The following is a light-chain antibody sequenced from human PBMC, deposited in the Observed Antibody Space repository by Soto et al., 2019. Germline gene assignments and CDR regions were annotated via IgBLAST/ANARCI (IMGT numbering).Light chain of an antibody. CDR2: DSN. V-gene: IGLV1-51*01. Sequence: QPVLTQPPSVSAASGQKVTISCSGSSSNIGNNYVSWYQQLPGTAPKLLIYDSNKRPSGIPDRFSGSKSGTSATLGITGLQTGDEADYYCGTWDSSLSAVVFGGGTKLTVL. J-gene: IGLJ2*01. CDR1: SSNIGNNY. CDR3: GTWDSSLSAVV.